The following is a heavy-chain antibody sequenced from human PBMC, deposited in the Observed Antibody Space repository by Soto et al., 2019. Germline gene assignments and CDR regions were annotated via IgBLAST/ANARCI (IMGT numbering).Heavy chain of an antibody. CDR2: TYYRSKWYN. D-gene: IGHD6-13*01. Sequence: PSQTLSLTCAISGDSVSSNSAAWNWIRQSPSRGLEWLGRTYYRSKWYNDYAVSVKSRITINPDTSKNQFSLKLSSVTAADTAVYYCASSGYSSSRYYGMDVWGQGTTVTVSS. J-gene: IGHJ6*02. CDR3: ASSGYSSSRYYGMDV. V-gene: IGHV6-1*01. CDR1: GDSVSSNSAA.